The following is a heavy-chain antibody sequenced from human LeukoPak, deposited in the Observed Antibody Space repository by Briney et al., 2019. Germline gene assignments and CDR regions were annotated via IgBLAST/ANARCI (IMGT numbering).Heavy chain of an antibody. CDR3: ARDGLVGATDPRREYYYYGMDV. CDR1: GGSISSYY. V-gene: IGHV4-59*01. Sequence: SETLSLTCTVSGGSISSYYWSWIRQPPGKGLEWIGYIYYSGSTNYNPSLKSRVTISVDTSKNQFSLKLSSVTAADTAVYYCARDGLVGATDPRREYYYYGMDVWGQGTTVTVSS. CDR2: IYYSGST. J-gene: IGHJ6*02. D-gene: IGHD1-26*01.